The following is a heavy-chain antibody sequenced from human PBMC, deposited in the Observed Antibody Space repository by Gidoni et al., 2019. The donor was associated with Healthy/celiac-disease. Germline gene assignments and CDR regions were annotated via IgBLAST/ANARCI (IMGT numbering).Heavy chain of an antibody. D-gene: IGHD2-15*01. CDR3: AKNFRVGTPFDY. Sequence: WVRQAPGKGVEWVAVISYDGSNKYYADSVKGRFTISRDNSKNTLYLQMNSLRAEDTAVYYCAKNFRVGTPFDYWGQGTLVTVSS. J-gene: IGHJ4*02. CDR2: ISYDGSNK. V-gene: IGHV3-30*18.